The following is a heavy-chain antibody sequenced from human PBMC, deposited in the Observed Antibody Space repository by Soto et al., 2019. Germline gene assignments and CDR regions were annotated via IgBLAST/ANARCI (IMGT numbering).Heavy chain of an antibody. CDR1: GGTFRSYA. V-gene: IGHV1-69*12. Sequence: QVQLVQSGAEVKKPGSSVNVSCKASGGTFRSYAVSWVRQAPGQGLEWMGGIIPIFGTANYAQKFQGRVTITADESRSTAYMELSSLRSEDTAGYYCARTMRTEWLPPRFDYWGQGTLVTVSS. CDR2: IIPIFGTA. CDR3: ARTMRTEWLPPRFDY. J-gene: IGHJ4*02. D-gene: IGHD3-3*01.